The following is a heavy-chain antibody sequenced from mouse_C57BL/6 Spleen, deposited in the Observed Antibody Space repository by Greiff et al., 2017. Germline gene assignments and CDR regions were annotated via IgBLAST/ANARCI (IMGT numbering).Heavy chain of an antibody. V-gene: IGHV5-6*01. CDR1: GFTFSSYG. D-gene: IGHD2-1*01. CDR3: ARLIYYGNLAWFAY. Sequence: EVNLVESGGDLVKPGGSLKLSCAASGFTFSSYGMSWVRQTPDKRLEWVATISSGGSYTYYPDSVKGRFTISRDNAKNTLYLQMSSLKSEDTAMYYCARLIYYGNLAWFAYWGQGTLVTVSA. CDR2: ISSGGSYT. J-gene: IGHJ3*01.